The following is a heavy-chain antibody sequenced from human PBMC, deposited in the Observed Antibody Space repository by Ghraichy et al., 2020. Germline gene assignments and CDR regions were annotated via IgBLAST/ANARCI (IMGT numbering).Heavy chain of an antibody. CDR1: GSAFTDYP. CDR3: ARDTDYGSGSWGSDN. J-gene: IGHJ4*02. V-gene: IGHV7-4-1*02. Sequence: ASVKVSCKSSGSAFTDYPMSWVRQAPGQGLEWLGWINTKTGSPTYAEGFTGRFVFSLDTSVSTAYLQISSLKAEDSALYYCARDTDYGSGSWGSDNWGQGTRVTVSS. D-gene: IGHD3-10*01. CDR2: INTKTGSP.